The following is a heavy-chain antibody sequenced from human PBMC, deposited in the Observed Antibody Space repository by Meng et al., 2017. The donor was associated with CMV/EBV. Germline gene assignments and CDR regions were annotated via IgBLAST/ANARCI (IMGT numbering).Heavy chain of an antibody. Sequence: GSLRLSCTISGDSITNSAFYWGGIRPPPGKGLEWIGNIYYSGTTYYTPSLKSRVTTSIDTSANHFSLRLSSVTAADTAVYYCALVGIYCSGTSCDMWEGDSWGQGTLVTVSS. CDR2: IYYSGTT. CDR1: GDSITNSAFY. CDR3: ALVGIYCSGTSCDMWEGDS. J-gene: IGHJ4*02. D-gene: IGHD2-2*01. V-gene: IGHV4-39*02.